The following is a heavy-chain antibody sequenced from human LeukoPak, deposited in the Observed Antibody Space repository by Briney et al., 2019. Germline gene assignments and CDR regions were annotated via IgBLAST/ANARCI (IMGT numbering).Heavy chain of an antibody. D-gene: IGHD5-12*01. CDR2: ISNSGGRT. CDR1: GFTFNIYA. J-gene: IGHJ4*02. V-gene: IGHV3-23*01. Sequence: PGGSLRLSCAASGFTFNIYAMSWVRQAPGKGLEWVSSISNSGGRTFYTDSVKGRFTISRDNSKITLYLQMNSLRAEDTAVYYCAKSYNGYESKPDYWGQGTLVTVSS. CDR3: AKSYNGYESKPDY.